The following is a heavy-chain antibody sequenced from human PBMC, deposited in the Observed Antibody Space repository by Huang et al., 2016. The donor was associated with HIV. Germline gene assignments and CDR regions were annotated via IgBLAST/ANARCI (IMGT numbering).Heavy chain of an antibody. Sequence: QVQLVQSGAEVKKPGASVKVSCRVSGYTFISYGITWVRQATGQGLEWMGWISPSYGYTNYAQQFQGRVTMTTDTSTNTVYMEVRSLRSDDTAVYYCARDLGTTVVPDGMDVWGQGTTVTVSS. J-gene: IGHJ6*02. CDR3: ARDLGTTVVPDGMDV. V-gene: IGHV1-18*04. D-gene: IGHD4-17*01. CDR1: GYTFISYG. CDR2: ISPSYGYT.